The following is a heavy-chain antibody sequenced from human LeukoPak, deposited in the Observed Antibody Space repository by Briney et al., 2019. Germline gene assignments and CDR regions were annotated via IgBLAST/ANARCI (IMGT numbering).Heavy chain of an antibody. Sequence: GGSLRLSCAASGFTFSDYDMNWVRQAPGKGLEWVSSISSSSIYVSYADSVKGRYTISRDNAKNSLFLQMNNLRAEDTAVYYCARDGQLGLYVSGVYYFDYWGQGTLVTVSS. J-gene: IGHJ4*02. V-gene: IGHV3-21*01. CDR3: ARDGQLGLYVSGVYYFDY. CDR2: ISSSSIYV. CDR1: GFTFSDYD. D-gene: IGHD3-10*01.